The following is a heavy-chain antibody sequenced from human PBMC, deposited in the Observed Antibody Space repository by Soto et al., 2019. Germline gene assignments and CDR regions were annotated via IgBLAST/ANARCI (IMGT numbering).Heavy chain of an antibody. CDR3: ARDGARITIFGVVHDAFDI. Sequence: GGSLRLSCAASGFTSSSYGMHWVRQAPGKGLDWVAVISYDGSNKYYADSVKGRFTISRDNSKNTLYLQMNSLRAEDTAVYYCARDGARITIFGVVHDAFDIWGQGTMVTVSS. CDR2: ISYDGSNK. J-gene: IGHJ3*02. CDR1: GFTSSSYG. V-gene: IGHV3-30*03. D-gene: IGHD3-3*01.